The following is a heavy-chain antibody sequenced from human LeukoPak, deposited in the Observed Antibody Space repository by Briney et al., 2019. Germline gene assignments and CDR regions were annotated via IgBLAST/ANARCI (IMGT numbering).Heavy chain of an antibody. CDR3: AREPYYYDSSGSPKGSAFDI. CDR2: LYTGGDT. V-gene: IGHV3-53*01. CDR1: GVTVSAHY. D-gene: IGHD3-22*01. J-gene: IGHJ3*02. Sequence: PGGSLRLSCAVSGVTVSAHYMSWVRQAPGKGLECVSFLYTGGDTYYADSVKGRFTISRDNSKNTLYLQMNSLRAEDTAVYYCAREPYYYDSSGSPKGSAFDIWGQGTMVTVSS.